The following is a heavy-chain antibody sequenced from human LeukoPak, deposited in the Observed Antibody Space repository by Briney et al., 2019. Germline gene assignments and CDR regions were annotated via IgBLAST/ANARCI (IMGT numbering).Heavy chain of an antibody. V-gene: IGHV3-7*01. D-gene: IGHD1-26*01. CDR2: IKQDGSAK. Sequence: PGGSLRLSCAASGFTFSNYWMSWVRQAPGGGLEWVANIKQDGSAKYYVDSVKGRFTISRDNAKNSLFLQMNSLRAEDSAVYYCARDEGGSYSLDYWGQGTLVTVSS. CDR3: ARDEGGSYSLDY. CDR1: GFTFSNYW. J-gene: IGHJ4*02.